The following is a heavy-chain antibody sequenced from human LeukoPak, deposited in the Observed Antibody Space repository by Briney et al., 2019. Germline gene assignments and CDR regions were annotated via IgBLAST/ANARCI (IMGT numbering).Heavy chain of an antibody. CDR3: ARELRDYWYFDL. V-gene: IGHV3-74*01. J-gene: IGHJ2*01. D-gene: IGHD2-8*01. CDR2: INIDGSII. CDR1: GFAFSSYW. Sequence: HPGGSLGLSCSASGFAFSSYWMHWVRQVPGKGLVWVSRINIDGSIITYADSVKGRFTISRDNAKDTLYVQMNSLRAEDTAVYYCARELRDYWYFDLWGRGTLVTVSS.